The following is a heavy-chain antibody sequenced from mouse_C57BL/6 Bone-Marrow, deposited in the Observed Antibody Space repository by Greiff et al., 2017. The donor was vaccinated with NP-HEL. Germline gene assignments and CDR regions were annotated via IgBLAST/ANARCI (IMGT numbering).Heavy chain of an antibody. CDR2: IRSKSNNYAT. Sequence: EVKLMESGGGLVQPKGSLKLSCAASGFSFNTYAMNWVRQAPGKGLEWVARIRSKSNNYATYYADSVKDRFTISSDDSESMLYLQMNNLKTEDTAMYDCVRNYYWYFDVWGTGTTVTVSS. CDR3: VRNYYWYFDV. CDR1: GFSFNTYA. J-gene: IGHJ1*03. D-gene: IGHD1-3*01. V-gene: IGHV10-1*01.